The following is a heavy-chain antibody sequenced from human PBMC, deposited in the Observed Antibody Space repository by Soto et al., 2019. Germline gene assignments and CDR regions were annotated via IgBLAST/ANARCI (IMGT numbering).Heavy chain of an antibody. CDR3: ARVAGYIRGVIIANDY. D-gene: IGHD3-10*01. J-gene: IGHJ4*02. CDR1: GGSITSYH. Sequence: SETLSLTCVVSGGSITSYHWSWIRQFPGKGLEWIAYTSYTGNTNYYPSLHSRVTISMDTSKNQLSLKLTSMTAADTAVYYCARVAGYIRGVIIANDYWGQGTLVTVSS. V-gene: IGHV4-59*01. CDR2: TSYTGNT.